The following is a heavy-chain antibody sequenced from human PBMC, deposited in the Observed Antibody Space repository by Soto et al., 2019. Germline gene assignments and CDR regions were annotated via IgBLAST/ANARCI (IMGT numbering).Heavy chain of an antibody. Sequence: PGESLKISCAASGFTFSSYSMTWVRQAPGKGLECVANINQDGSEKYYEDSVKGRFTISRDNTKNSLYLHMNSLRAEDTAVYYCAKDRGWLAERYYYGMDVWGQGTTVTVSS. V-gene: IGHV3-7*01. J-gene: IGHJ6*02. D-gene: IGHD6-19*01. CDR3: AKDRGWLAERYYYGMDV. CDR2: INQDGSEK. CDR1: GFTFSSYS.